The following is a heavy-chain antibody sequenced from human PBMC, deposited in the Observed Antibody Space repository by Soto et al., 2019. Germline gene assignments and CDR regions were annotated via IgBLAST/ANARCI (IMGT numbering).Heavy chain of an antibody. CDR3: ARGTSIPASGDY. Sequence: QVQLVQSGAEVTKPGASVKVSCKASGYTFTNYGINWVRQAPGQGLEWLGWVSAYNGERRYAQRVQARVIMTTDTSTTTAYMELRSLKSDDTAVYYCARGTSIPASGDYCGQGTLVTVSS. V-gene: IGHV1-18*01. D-gene: IGHD6-6*01. CDR2: VSAYNGER. CDR1: GYTFTNYG. J-gene: IGHJ4*01.